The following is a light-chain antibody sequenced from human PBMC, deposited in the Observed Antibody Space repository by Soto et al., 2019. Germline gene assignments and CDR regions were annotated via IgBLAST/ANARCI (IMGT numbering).Light chain of an antibody. CDR1: SRDVGGYNY. Sequence: QSALTKPASVSGSPGQSITISCTGTSRDVGGYNYVSWYQQHPGKAPKLMIYEVSNRPSGVSNRFSGSKSGNTASLTISGLQAEDEADYYCSSYTSSSTRVFGGGTKVTVL. CDR2: EVS. J-gene: IGLJ3*02. CDR3: SSYTSSSTRV. V-gene: IGLV2-14*01.